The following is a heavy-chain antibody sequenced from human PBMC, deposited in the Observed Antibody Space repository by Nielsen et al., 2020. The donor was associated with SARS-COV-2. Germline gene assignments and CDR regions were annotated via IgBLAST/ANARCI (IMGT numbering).Heavy chain of an antibody. CDR2: ISYDGSVQ. J-gene: IGHJ4*02. D-gene: IGHD6-13*01. CDR3: TKGAQLGDY. Sequence: LSLTCAASGFTFSRYGMHWVRQAPGKGLEWVTFISYDGSVQYYADSVKGRFTISTDISKNTLYLQMNSLRAEDTAVYYCTKGAQLGDYWGQGTLVTVSS. V-gene: IGHV3-30*18. CDR1: GFTFSRYG.